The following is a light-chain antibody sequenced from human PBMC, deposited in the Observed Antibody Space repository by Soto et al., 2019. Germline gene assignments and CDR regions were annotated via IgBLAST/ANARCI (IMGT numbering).Light chain of an antibody. CDR3: QQYNSWPPSYT. CDR2: GAS. V-gene: IGKV3-15*01. Sequence: EIVMTQSPATLSVSLGDRATLSCRASQSVSSYLAWYQQKPGQAPRLLIYGASTRATGIPARFSGSGSETVFTLTISSLQSEDFAVYYCQQYNSWPPSYTFGQGTKLEIK. J-gene: IGKJ2*01. CDR1: QSVSSY.